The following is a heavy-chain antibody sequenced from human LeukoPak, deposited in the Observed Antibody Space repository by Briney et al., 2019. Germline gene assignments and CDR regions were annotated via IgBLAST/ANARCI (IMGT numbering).Heavy chain of an antibody. D-gene: IGHD4/OR15-4a*01. CDR1: GYTLTELS. J-gene: IGHJ6*03. Sequence: ASVKVSCKVSGYTLTELSMHWVRRAPGKGLEWMGGFDPEDGETIYAQKFQGRVTMTEDTSTDTAYMELSSLRSEDTAVYYCATGMTMNYYYYMDVWGKGTTVTISS. V-gene: IGHV1-24*01. CDR3: ATGMTMNYYYYMDV. CDR2: FDPEDGET.